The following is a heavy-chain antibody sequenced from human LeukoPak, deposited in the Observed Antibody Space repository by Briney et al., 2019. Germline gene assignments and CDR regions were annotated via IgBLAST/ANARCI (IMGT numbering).Heavy chain of an antibody. CDR2: ISSSSSFI. CDR1: GFTFSSYS. D-gene: IGHD3-9*01. J-gene: IGHJ4*02. V-gene: IGHV3-21*01. Sequence: PGGSLRLSCAASGFTFSSYSMNWVRQAPGKGLEWVSSISSSSSFIYYADSVKGRFTISRDNAKNSLYLQMNSLRAEDTAVYYCARGPPSYPVDILTGYSPRYFDYWGQGTLVTVSS. CDR3: ARGPPSYPVDILTGYSPRYFDY.